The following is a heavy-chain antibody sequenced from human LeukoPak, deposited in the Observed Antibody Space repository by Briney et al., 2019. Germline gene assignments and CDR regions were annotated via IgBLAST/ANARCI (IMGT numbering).Heavy chain of an antibody. V-gene: IGHV5-51*01. D-gene: IGHD3-3*01. CDR1: GYSFTSYW. Sequence: GESLKISCKGSGYSFTSYWIGWVRQMPGKGLEWMGIIYPGDSDTRYSPSFQGQVTISADKSISTAYLQWSSLKASDTAMYYCARQGPSGFVEDPLNWFDPWGQGTLVTVSS. J-gene: IGHJ5*02. CDR3: ARQGPSGFVEDPLNWFDP. CDR2: IYPGDSDT.